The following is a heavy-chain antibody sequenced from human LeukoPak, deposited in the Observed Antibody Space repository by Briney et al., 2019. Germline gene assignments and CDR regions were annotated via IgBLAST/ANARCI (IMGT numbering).Heavy chain of an antibody. D-gene: IGHD3-3*01. V-gene: IGHV4-39*07. Sequence: SETLSLTCAVSGGSISTSSYYWGWVRQPPGKGLEWIGNIFYSGSTYYSPSLKSRVTISLDTSRNQFSLKLSSVTAADTAVYYWARTGSGYYTENWFDPWGQGTLVTVSS. CDR2: IFYSGST. J-gene: IGHJ5*02. CDR3: ARTGSGYYTENWFDP. CDR1: GGSISTSSYY.